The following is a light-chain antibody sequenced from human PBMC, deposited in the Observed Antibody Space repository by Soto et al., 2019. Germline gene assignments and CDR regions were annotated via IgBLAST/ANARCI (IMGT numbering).Light chain of an antibody. CDR1: HSVSSN. Sequence: EIVMTQSPGTLSVPPGEKTTLSCRAIHSVSSNLAWYQQKLGQAPRLLIYGASTRATGIPARFSGSGSETEFTLTFSSLQSEDFAVYYCQQFYNWPRTFGQGTKVDIK. CDR2: GAS. V-gene: IGKV3-15*01. CDR3: QQFYNWPRT. J-gene: IGKJ1*01.